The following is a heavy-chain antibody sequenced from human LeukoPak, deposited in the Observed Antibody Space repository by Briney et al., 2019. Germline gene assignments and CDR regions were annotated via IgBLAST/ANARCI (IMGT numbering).Heavy chain of an antibody. CDR2: ISGNAVAT. CDR3: AKRGSGTLLPTYYYYMDV. CDR1: GFTFSNFG. V-gene: IGHV3-23*01. Sequence: GGSLRLSCAASGFTFSNFGMSWVRQAPGKGLEWVSTISGNAVATYYADSVKGRFTISRDNSKNTLYLQINSPEAEDTAIYYCAKRGSGTLLPTYYYYMDVWGKGTTVTVSS. J-gene: IGHJ6*03. D-gene: IGHD2-15*01.